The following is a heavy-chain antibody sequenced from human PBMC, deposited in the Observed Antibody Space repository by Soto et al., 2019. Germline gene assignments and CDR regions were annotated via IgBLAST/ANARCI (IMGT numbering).Heavy chain of an antibody. J-gene: IGHJ5*02. CDR2: IIPIFGTA. CDR3: ARRHDSSGYSRSFWFDP. V-gene: IGHV1-69*13. CDR1: GGTFSSYA. Sequence: SVKVSCKASGGTFSSYAISWVRQAPGQGLEWMGGIIPIFGTANYAQKFQGRVTITADESTSTAYMELSSLRSEDTAVCYCARRHDSSGYSRSFWFDPWGQGTLVTVSS. D-gene: IGHD3-22*01.